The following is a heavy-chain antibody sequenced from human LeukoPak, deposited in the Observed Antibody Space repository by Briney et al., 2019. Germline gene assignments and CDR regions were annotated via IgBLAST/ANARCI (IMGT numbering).Heavy chain of an antibody. Sequence: GGSLRLSCAASGFTFSNYAMGWVRQAPGKGLEWLSVISDTSRTVYYAGSVKGWFTIYRDNSKNTLYLQMNSLRVEDTAVYYCAKGRGVDFWSASRAHFDSWGQGTLVTVSS. J-gene: IGHJ4*02. D-gene: IGHD3-3*01. CDR3: AKGRGVDFWSASRAHFDS. V-gene: IGHV3-23*01. CDR1: GFTFSNYA. CDR2: ISDTSRTV.